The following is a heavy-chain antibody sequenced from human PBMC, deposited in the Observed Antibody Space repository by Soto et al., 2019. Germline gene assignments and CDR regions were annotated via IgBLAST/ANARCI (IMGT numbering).Heavy chain of an antibody. CDR2: ISSSSSTI. Sequence: EVQLVESGGGLVQPGGSLRLSCEASGFTFSSYSMNWVRQAPGKGLEWVSYISSSSSTIYYADSVKCRFTISRDNAKNSLYLHMNSLRDEDTAVYYCAREGNCSSASCYVTGVDYWGQGTLVTVSS. J-gene: IGHJ4*02. CDR1: GFTFSSYS. D-gene: IGHD2-2*01. CDR3: AREGNCSSASCYVTGVDY. V-gene: IGHV3-48*02.